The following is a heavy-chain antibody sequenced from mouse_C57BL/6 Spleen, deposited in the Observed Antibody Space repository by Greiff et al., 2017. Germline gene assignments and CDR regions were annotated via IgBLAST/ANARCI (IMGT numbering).Heavy chain of an antibody. CDR3: ARRDDFQFAY. CDR2: IYPRSGNT. D-gene: IGHD2-4*01. V-gene: IGHV1-81*01. Sequence: VQLQESGAELARPGASVKLSCKASGYTFTSYGISWVKQRTGQGLEWIGEIYPRSGNTYYNEKFKGKATLTADKSSSTAYMELRSLTSEDSAVYFCARRDDFQFAYWGQGTLVTVSA. CDR1: GYTFTSYG. J-gene: IGHJ3*01.